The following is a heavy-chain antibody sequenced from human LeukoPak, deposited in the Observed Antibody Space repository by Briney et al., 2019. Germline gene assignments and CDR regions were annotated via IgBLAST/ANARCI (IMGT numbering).Heavy chain of an antibody. CDR3: ARGDGYSSGWYWGY. V-gene: IGHV4-39*07. J-gene: IGHJ4*02. CDR1: GGSISSTNYY. Sequence: SETLSLTCTVSGGSISSTNYYWGWIRQSPGKGLEWIGSIYYSGSTYYNPSLKSRVTISVDTSKNQFSLKLSSVTAADTAVYFCARGDGYSSGWYWGYWGQGTLVTVSS. D-gene: IGHD6-19*01. CDR2: IYYSGST.